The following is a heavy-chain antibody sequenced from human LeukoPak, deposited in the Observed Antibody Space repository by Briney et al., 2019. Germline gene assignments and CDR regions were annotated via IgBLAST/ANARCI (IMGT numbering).Heavy chain of an antibody. D-gene: IGHD3-3*01. Sequence: SVKVSCKASGGTFSSYAISWVRQAPGQGLEWMGGIIPIFGTANYAQKFQGRVTITADKSTSTAYMELSSLRSEDTAVYYCARDPYPYYDFWSGYYTCRGYYMDVWGKGTTVTVSS. CDR2: IIPIFGTA. V-gene: IGHV1-69*06. J-gene: IGHJ6*03. CDR3: ARDPYPYYDFWSGYYTCRGYYMDV. CDR1: GGTFSSYA.